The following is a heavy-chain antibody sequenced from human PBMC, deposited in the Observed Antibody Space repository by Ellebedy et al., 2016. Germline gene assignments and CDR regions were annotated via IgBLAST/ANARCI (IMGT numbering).Heavy chain of an antibody. J-gene: IGHJ4*02. CDR2: IWYDGSNK. CDR1: GFTFSSYG. D-gene: IGHD6-6*01. CDR3: ARVVGSSSFPG. V-gene: IGHV3-30*19. Sequence: GGSLRLSCAASGFTFSSYGMHWVRQAPGKGLEWVAVIWYDGSNKYYADSVKGRFTISRDNSKNTLYLQMNGLRAEDTAVYYCARVVGSSSFPGWGQGTLVTVSS.